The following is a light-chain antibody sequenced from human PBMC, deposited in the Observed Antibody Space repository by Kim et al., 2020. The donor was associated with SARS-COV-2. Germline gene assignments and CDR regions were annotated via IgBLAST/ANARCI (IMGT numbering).Light chain of an antibody. V-gene: IGKV1-17*03. CDR3: LQYNSYPWT. Sequence: ASVGARVTITCRASQGISNYLAWFQQKPGKAPQRLMYAASRLQSGVPSRFSGSGSGTQFTLTISSLQPEDSATYYCLQYNSYPWTFGQGTKVDIK. J-gene: IGKJ1*01. CDR2: AAS. CDR1: QGISNY.